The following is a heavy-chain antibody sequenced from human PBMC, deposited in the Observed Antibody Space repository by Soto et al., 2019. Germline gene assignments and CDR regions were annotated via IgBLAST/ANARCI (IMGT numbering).Heavy chain of an antibody. CDR3: ARAGGVAVKAPGTGRDV. Sequence: PSETLSLTCTVSGDSITSIYHWAWIRQPPGRGLEWVASIYHSGTTYYNPSLKSRVTISVDTSKNQFSLNLRSVTAADSAVYYCARAGGVAVKAPGTGRDVGAQGTRVTVSS. D-gene: IGHD2-15*01. J-gene: IGHJ6*02. CDR2: IYHSGTT. CDR1: GDSITSIYH. V-gene: IGHV4-38-2*02.